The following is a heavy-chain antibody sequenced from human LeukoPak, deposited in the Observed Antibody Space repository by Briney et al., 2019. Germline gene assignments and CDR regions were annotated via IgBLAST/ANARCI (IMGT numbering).Heavy chain of an antibody. V-gene: IGHV4-59*01. D-gene: IGHD2/OR15-2a*01. Sequence: SETLSLTCSVSGGSMTNLYWTWIRQPPGKGLEWIGDIYDSGSTRYNTSLESRVTISVDTSKNQFSLKLSSATAADTAVYYCAKGGNTNFYYGDVWGQGTTVTVSS. J-gene: IGHJ6*02. CDR3: AKGGNTNFYYGDV. CDR1: GGSMTNLY. CDR2: IYDSGST.